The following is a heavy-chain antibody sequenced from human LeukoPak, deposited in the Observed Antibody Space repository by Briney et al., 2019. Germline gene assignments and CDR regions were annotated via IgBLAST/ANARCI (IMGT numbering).Heavy chain of an antibody. Sequence: GGSLRLSCAASGFTFSNAWLSWVRQAPGKGLEWVGRIKNKTDGETTDYAAPVKGRFTISRDDSKNTLYLQMNSLKTEDTAVYYCTTNITIFYGPSASYYYVDVWGKGTTVTVSS. CDR1: GFTFSNAW. D-gene: IGHD3-3*01. V-gene: IGHV3-15*01. J-gene: IGHJ6*03. CDR2: IKNKTDGETT. CDR3: TTNITIFYGPSASYYYVDV.